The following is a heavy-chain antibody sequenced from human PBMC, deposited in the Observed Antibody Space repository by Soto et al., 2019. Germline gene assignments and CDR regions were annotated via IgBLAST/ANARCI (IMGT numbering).Heavy chain of an antibody. CDR1: GFTFSSYD. CDR3: ARGGVAARDAFDI. Sequence: GGSLRLSCAASGFTFSSYDMHWVRQATGKGLEWVSAIGTAGDTYYPGSVKGRFTISRENAKNSLYLQMNSLRAGDTAVYYCARGGVAARDAFDIWGKGTMVTVSS. J-gene: IGHJ3*02. CDR2: IGTAGDT. V-gene: IGHV3-13*01. D-gene: IGHD6-6*01.